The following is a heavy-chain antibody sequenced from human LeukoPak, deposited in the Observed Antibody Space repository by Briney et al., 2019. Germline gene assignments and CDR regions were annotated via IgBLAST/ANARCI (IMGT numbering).Heavy chain of an antibody. Sequence: PGGSLRLSCAASGFTVSSNYMSWVRQAPGKGLEWVSVIYIGGSTYYADSVKGRSTISRDNAKNTLYLQMNSPRAEDTAVYYCASSMVGYCSSTSCNDSFDVWGQGTMVTVSS. V-gene: IGHV3-53*01. D-gene: IGHD2-2*01. CDR3: ASSMVGYCSSTSCNDSFDV. CDR2: IYIGGST. J-gene: IGHJ3*01. CDR1: GFTVSSNY.